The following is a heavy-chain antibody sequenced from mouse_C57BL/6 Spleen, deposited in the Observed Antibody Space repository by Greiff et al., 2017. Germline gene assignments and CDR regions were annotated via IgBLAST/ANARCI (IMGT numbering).Heavy chain of an antibody. CDR3: ARGRYGYDDYYAMDY. D-gene: IGHD2-2*01. J-gene: IGHJ4*01. V-gene: IGHV1-59*01. CDR1: GYTFTSYW. Sequence: PGTSVKLSCKASGYTFTSYWMHWVKQRPGQGLEWIGVIDPSDSYTNYNQKFKGKATLTVDTSSSTAYMQLSSLTSEDSAVYYCARGRYGYDDYYAMDYWGQGTSVTVSS. CDR2: IDPSDSYT.